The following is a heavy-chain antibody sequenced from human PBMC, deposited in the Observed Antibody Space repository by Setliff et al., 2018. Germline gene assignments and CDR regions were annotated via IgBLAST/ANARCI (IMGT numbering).Heavy chain of an antibody. D-gene: IGHD3-3*01. Sequence: ASVKVSCKASGGTFSSYAISWVRQAPGQGLEWMGGIIPIFGTANYAQKFQGRVTITADESTSTAYMELSSRRSEDTAVYYCARDNWIFGVELPHYYYMDVWGKGTTVTVSS. CDR3: ARDNWIFGVELPHYYYMDV. CDR1: GGTFSSYA. CDR2: IIPIFGTA. J-gene: IGHJ6*03. V-gene: IGHV1-69*13.